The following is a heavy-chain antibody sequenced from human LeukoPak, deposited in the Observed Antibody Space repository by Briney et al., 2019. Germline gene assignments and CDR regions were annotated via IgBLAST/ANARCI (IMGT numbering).Heavy chain of an antibody. CDR3: ARDRHSGSYYGYFDY. J-gene: IGHJ4*02. CDR2: ISSSGSTI. V-gene: IGHV3-48*03. Sequence: GGSLRLSCAASGFTFSSYEMNWVRQAPGKGLEWVSYISSSGSTIYYADSVKGRFTISRDTSKNTVYLQMNSLRSEDLAVYYCARDRHSGSYYGYFDYWGQGTLVTVSS. CDR1: GFTFSSYE. D-gene: IGHD1-26*01.